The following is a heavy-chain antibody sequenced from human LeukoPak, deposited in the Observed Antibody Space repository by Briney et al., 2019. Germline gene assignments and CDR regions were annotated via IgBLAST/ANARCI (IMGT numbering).Heavy chain of an antibody. V-gene: IGHV4-31*03. Sequence: SETLSLTCTVSGCSINSGGFYRSWIRQDPGKSLEWIGYIYYSGSTYYNPSLKSRLTISVDTSKNQFSLKLRSVTAADTAVYYCARGPYYYDSKTFDYWGQGTLVTVSS. CDR3: ARGPYYYDSKTFDY. J-gene: IGHJ4*02. CDR2: IYYSGST. CDR1: GCSINSGGFY. D-gene: IGHD3-22*01.